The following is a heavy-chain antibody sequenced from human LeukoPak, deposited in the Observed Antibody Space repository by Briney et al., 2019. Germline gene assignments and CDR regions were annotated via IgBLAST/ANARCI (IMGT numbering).Heavy chain of an antibody. J-gene: IGHJ4*02. CDR2: INEDGSVK. CDR1: GGTFSAYW. V-gene: IGHV3-7*01. CDR3: SKVPRDSDCY. Sequence: PGGSLRLPCAVSGGTFSAYWMAWVRQSPGKGLEWVAEINEDGSVKYYVDSMKGRFTISRDNANNSLYLQMNSLRAEDTAVYYCSKVPRDSDCYWGQGSLVTVSS. D-gene: IGHD2-21*02.